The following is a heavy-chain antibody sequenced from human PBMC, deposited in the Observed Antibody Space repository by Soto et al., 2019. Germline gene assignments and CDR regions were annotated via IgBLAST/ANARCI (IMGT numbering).Heavy chain of an antibody. Sequence: ASVKVSCKASGYTFTSYGISWVRQAPGQGLEWMGWISAYNGNTNYAQKLQGRVTMTTDTSTSTAYMELRSLRSDDTAVYYCASHERTLTGDGGAAFDIWGQGTMVTVSS. CDR2: ISAYNGNT. J-gene: IGHJ3*02. D-gene: IGHD7-27*01. CDR3: ASHERTLTGDGGAAFDI. V-gene: IGHV1-18*01. CDR1: GYTFTSYG.